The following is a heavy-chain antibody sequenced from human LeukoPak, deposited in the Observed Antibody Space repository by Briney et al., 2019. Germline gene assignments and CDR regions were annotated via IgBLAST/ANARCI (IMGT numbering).Heavy chain of an antibody. V-gene: IGHV4-61*02. CDR2: IYTSGST. J-gene: IGHJ3*02. D-gene: IGHD3-3*01. CDR3: ARDKILEWSDAFDI. CDR1: GGSISSGSYY. Sequence: PSETLSLTCTVSGGSISSGSYYWSWIRQPAGKELEWIGRIYTSGSTNYNPSLKSRVTISVDTSKNQFSLQLSSVTAEDTAVYYCARDKILEWSDAFDIWGQGTMVTVSS.